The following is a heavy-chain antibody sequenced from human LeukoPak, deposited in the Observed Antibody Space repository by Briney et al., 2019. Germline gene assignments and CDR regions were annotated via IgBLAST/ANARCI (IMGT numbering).Heavy chain of an antibody. Sequence: ASVKVSCKASGYTFTCYYMHWVRQAPGQGLEWMGWINPNSGATNYAQKFQGRVTMTRDTSISTAYMELSRLRSDDTAVYYCARDRSIVATISGVDYWGQGTLVTVSS. J-gene: IGHJ4*02. CDR1: GYTFTCYY. CDR2: INPNSGAT. D-gene: IGHD5-12*01. CDR3: ARDRSIVATISGVDY. V-gene: IGHV1-2*02.